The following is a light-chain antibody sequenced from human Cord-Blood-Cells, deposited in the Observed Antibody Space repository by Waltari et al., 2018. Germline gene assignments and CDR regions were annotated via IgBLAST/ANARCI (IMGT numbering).Light chain of an antibody. Sequence: QSALTQPASVSGSPGQSITISCTGTSSDVGGYNYVSWYQQHPGKAPKLMIYDVSKRPSGVYNSFSGSKSGTTASLTISGLQAEDEADYYCSSYTSSSTWVFGGGTKLTVL. J-gene: IGLJ3*02. V-gene: IGLV2-14*01. CDR1: SSDVGGYNY. CDR3: SSYTSSSTWV. CDR2: DVS.